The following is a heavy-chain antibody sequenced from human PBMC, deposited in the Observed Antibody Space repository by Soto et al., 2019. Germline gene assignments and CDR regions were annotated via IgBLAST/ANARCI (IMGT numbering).Heavy chain of an antibody. D-gene: IGHD3-10*01. Sequence: QVQLVQSGAEVKKPGASVKVSCKASGYTFTSYDINWVRQATGQGLEWMGWMNPNSGNTGYAQNSQGRATLPRIPPISTAYRELSALKPEATAVYYWADRGPLIPPPQGDYWGQGTLVTVSS. CDR3: ADRGPLIPPPQGDY. CDR2: MNPNSGNT. J-gene: IGHJ4*02. V-gene: IGHV1-8*01. CDR1: GYTFTSYD.